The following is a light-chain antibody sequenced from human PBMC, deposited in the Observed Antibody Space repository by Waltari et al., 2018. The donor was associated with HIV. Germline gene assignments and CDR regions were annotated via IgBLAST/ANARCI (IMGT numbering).Light chain of an antibody. CDR1: SGSVSSRYY. V-gene: IGLV8-61*01. CDR3: LLYVGTGIWV. Sequence: QTVVTQETSFSVSPGGTVTLTCGFSSGSVSSRYYPSWYQKTPALPPRILIYDTNTRSSGVPDRFSGSILGNKAALTITGAQSDDESEYYCLLYVGTGIWVFGGGTKLTVL. J-gene: IGLJ3*02. CDR2: DTN.